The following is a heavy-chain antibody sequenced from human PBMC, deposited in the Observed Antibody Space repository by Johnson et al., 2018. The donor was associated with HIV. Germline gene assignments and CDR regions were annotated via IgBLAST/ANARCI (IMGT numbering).Heavy chain of an antibody. J-gene: IGHJ3*02. CDR2: ISYDGSNK. D-gene: IGHD1-26*01. Sequence: QVQLVESGGGVVQPGRSLRLSCAASGFTFSSYGMHWVRQAPGKGLAWVAVISYDGSNKYYADSVKGRFTISRDNSKNTLYLQMNSLRAEDTAVYYCAKMAGSYSSPVPFPVKKPREDAFDIWGQGTLVTVSS. CDR3: AKMAGSYSSPVPFPVKKPREDAFDI. V-gene: IGHV3-30*18. CDR1: GFTFSSYG.